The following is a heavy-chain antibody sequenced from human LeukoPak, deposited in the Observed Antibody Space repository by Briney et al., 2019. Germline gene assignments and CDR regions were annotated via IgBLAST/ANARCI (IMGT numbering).Heavy chain of an antibody. CDR2: ISTDSNYM. J-gene: IGHJ6*04. CDR1: GFSVSSNY. D-gene: IGHD2/OR15-2a*01. V-gene: IGHV3-21*01. Sequence: PGGSLRLSCAASGFSVSSNYMSWVRQAPGRGLEWVSAISTDSNYMYYADSVKGRFTISRDNAKNSLFLQMNSLRAEDTAVYSCARRYCTSTNCYAMDVWGKGTTVTVSS. CDR3: ARRYCTSTNCYAMDV.